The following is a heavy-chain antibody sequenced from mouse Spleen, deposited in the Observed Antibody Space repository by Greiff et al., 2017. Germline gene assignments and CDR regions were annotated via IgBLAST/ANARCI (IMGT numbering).Heavy chain of an antibody. CDR1: GYSFTDYN. V-gene: IGHV1-39*01. CDR2: INPNYGTT. CDR3: AREGNYDGRMDY. Sequence: EVKLVESGPELVKPGASVKISCKASGYSFTDYNMNWVKQSNGKSLEWIGVINPNYGTTSYNQKFKGKATLTVDQSSSTAYMQLNSLTSEDSAVYYCAREGNYDGRMDYWGQGTSVTVSS. D-gene: IGHD2-1*01. J-gene: IGHJ4*01.